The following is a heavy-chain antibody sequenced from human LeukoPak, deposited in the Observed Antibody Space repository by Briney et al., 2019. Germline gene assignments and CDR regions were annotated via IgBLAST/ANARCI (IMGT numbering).Heavy chain of an antibody. CDR2: IYFSGST. Sequence: SETLSLTCTVSGGSTSTTTYYWGWIRQSPGKGLEWIGSIYFSGSTYYNPSLKSRVTISVDTSKNQFSLNLSSVTAADTAVYYCALSIAVGDYFDYWGQGTLVTVSS. CDR1: GGSTSTTTYY. V-gene: IGHV4-39*01. D-gene: IGHD6-19*01. J-gene: IGHJ4*02. CDR3: ALSIAVGDYFDY.